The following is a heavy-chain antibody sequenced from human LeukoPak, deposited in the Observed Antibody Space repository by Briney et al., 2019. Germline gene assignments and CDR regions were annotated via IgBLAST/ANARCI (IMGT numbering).Heavy chain of an antibody. CDR3: AREGPYDILTGYRQTHEIGVKFDY. J-gene: IGHJ4*02. CDR1: GFTFSSYA. D-gene: IGHD3-9*01. Sequence: QPGGSLRLSCAASGFTFSSYAMHWVRQAPGKGLEWVAVISYDGSNKYYADPVKGRFTISRDNSKNTLYLQMNSLRAEDTAVYYCAREGPYDILTGYRQTHEIGVKFDYWGQGTLVTVSS. CDR2: ISYDGSNK. V-gene: IGHV3-30-3*01.